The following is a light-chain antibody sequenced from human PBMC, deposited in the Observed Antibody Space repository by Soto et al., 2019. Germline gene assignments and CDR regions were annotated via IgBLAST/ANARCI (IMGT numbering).Light chain of an antibody. CDR2: EAN. CDR3: CSYTRSKVL. CDR1: SSDVGSYNL. V-gene: IGLV2-23*01. Sequence: QSALTQPASVSGSPGQSITISCTGTSSDVGSYNLVSWYQQHPGKAPKLMIYEANKRPSGVSNRFSGSKSGNTASLTISGPQAEDEADYYCCSYTRSKVLFGGGTKLTVL. J-gene: IGLJ2*01.